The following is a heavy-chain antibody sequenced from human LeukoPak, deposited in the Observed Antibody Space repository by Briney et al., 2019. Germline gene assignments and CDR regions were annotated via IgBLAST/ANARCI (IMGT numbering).Heavy chain of an antibody. CDR2: IHYSGST. J-gene: IGHJ3*02. D-gene: IGHD3-16*02. V-gene: IGHV4-59*01. Sequence: SETLSLTCTVSGGSISNDNWSWLRQPPGKGLEWIGYIHYSGSTNYNPSLKRRVTISVDTSKNQFSLKLSSVTAADTAVYFCARDRANYDYVWGNYRLDASDIWGQGTMVTVSS. CDR3: ARDRANYDYVWGNYRLDASDI. CDR1: GGSISNDN.